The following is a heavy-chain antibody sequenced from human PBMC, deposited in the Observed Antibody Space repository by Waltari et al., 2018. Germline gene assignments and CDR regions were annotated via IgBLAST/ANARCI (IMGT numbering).Heavy chain of an antibody. J-gene: IGHJ4*02. D-gene: IGHD2-2*01. CDR3: ARRLIIGRSSTSPPPDY. CDR2: ISSSSSTI. V-gene: IGHV3-48*04. CDR1: GFTFSSYS. Sequence: EVQLVESGGGLVQPGGSLRLSCAASGFTFSSYSMNWVRQAPGKGLEWVSYISSSSSTISYADSVKGRFTISRDNAKNSLYLQMNSLRAEDTAVYYCARRLIIGRSSTSPPPDYWGQGTLVTVSS.